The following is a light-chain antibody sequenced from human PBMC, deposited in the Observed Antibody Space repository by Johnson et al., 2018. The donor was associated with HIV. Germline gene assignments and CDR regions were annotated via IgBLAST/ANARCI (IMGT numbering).Light chain of an antibody. J-gene: IGLJ1*01. Sequence: QSVLTQPPSVSAAPGQKVTISCSGSSSNIGNNYVSWYQQLPGTAPKLLIYDNNKRPSGLPDRFSGSKSGTSATLGITGLQTGDEADYYCGTWDSTLSAGGYVFGTGTKVTVL. V-gene: IGLV1-51*01. CDR1: SSNIGNNY. CDR2: DNN. CDR3: GTWDSTLSAGGYV.